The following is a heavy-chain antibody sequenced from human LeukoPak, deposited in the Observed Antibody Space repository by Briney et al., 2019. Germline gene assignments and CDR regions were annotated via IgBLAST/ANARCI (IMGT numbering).Heavy chain of an antibody. V-gene: IGHV3-48*04. Sequence: GGSLRLSCAASGFTFSSYSMNWARQAPGKGLEWVSYISSSSSTIYYADSVKGRFTISRDNAKNSLYLQMNSLRAEDTAVYYCARDPAAHNPLYAFDIWGQGTMVTVSS. CDR1: GFTFSSYS. D-gene: IGHD2-2*01. CDR2: ISSSSSTI. J-gene: IGHJ3*02. CDR3: ARDPAAHNPLYAFDI.